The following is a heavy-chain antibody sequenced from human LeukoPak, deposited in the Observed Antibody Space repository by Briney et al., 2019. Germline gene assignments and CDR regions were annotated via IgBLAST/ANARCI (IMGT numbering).Heavy chain of an antibody. J-gene: IGHJ5*02. CDR3: ARDRLNYYDSSGYDWSNWFDP. CDR1: GGSISSNNW. Sequence: PSGTLSLTCAVSGGSISSNNWWSWVRQPPGKGLEWIGEIYHSGSTNYNPSLKSRVTISVDKSKNQFSLQLNSVTPEDTAVYYCARDRLNYYDSSGYDWSNWFDPWGQGTLVTVSS. CDR2: IYHSGST. D-gene: IGHD3-22*01. V-gene: IGHV4-4*02.